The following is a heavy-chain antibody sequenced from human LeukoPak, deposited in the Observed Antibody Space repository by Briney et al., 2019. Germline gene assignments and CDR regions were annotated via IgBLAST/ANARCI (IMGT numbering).Heavy chain of an antibody. CDR1: GGSISSSSYY. Sequence: PSETLSLTCTVSGGSISSSSYYWGWIRQPPGKGLEWIGSIYYSGSTYYNPSLKSRVTISVDASKNQFSLKLSSVTAADTAVYYCAREKEALVYFDYWGQGTLVTVSS. V-gene: IGHV4-39*07. CDR3: AREKEALVYFDY. CDR2: IYYSGST. J-gene: IGHJ4*02.